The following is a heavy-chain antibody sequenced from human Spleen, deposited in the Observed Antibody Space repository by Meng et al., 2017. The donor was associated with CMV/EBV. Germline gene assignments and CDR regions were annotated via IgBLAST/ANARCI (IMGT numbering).Heavy chain of an antibody. Sequence: GSLRLSCTVSGGSISSYYWSWIRQPPGKGLEWIGYIYYSGSTNYNPSLKSRVTISVVTSKNQFSLKLSSLTAADTAMYYCARDSTMVVGKSAFDIWGQGTMVTVSS. V-gene: IGHV4-59*01. J-gene: IGHJ3*02. CDR1: GGSISSYY. CDR3: ARDSTMVVGKSAFDI. CDR2: IYYSGST. D-gene: IGHD3-22*01.